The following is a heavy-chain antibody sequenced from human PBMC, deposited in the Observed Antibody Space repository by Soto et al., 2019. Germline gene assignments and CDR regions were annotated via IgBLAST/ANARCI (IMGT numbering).Heavy chain of an antibody. CDR2: IIPIFGTA. D-gene: IGHD6-19*01. V-gene: IGHV1-69*06. CDR3: ARTTYSSGWLISEVGYYYYGMDV. Sequence: SVKVSCKASGGTSSSYAISWVRQAPGQGLEWMGGIIPIFGTANYAQKFQGRVTITADKSTSTAYMELSSLRSEDTAVYYCARTTYSSGWLISEVGYYYYGMDVWGQGTTVTVSS. CDR1: GGTSSSYA. J-gene: IGHJ6*02.